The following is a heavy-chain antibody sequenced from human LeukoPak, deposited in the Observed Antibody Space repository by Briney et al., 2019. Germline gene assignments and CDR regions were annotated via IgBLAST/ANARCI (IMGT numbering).Heavy chain of an antibody. CDR3: ARDGYYYGSGSFRY. J-gene: IGHJ4*02. D-gene: IGHD3-10*01. CDR2: ISSSSSYI. CDR1: GFIFSGYW. Sequence: GGSLRLSCAASGFIFSGYWMHWVRQAPGKGLEWVSSISSSSSYIYYADSVKGRFTISRDNAKNSLYLQMNSLRAEDTAVYYCARDGYYYGSGSFRYWGQGTLVTVSS. V-gene: IGHV3-21*01.